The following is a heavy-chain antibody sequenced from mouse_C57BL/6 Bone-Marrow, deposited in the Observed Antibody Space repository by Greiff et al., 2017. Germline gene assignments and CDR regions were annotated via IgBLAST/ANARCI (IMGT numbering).Heavy chain of an antibody. J-gene: IGHJ4*01. D-gene: IGHD1-1*01. CDR2: IDPSDSYT. V-gene: IGHV1-50*01. CDR3: ASITTVLATGYYAMDY. Sequence: QVQLQQPGAELVKPGASVKLSCKASGYTFTSYWMQWVKQRPGQGLEWIGEIDPSDSYTNYNQKFKGKATLTVDTSSSTSYMQLSSLTSEDSAVYDCASITTVLATGYYAMDYWGQGTSVTVSS. CDR1: GYTFTSYW.